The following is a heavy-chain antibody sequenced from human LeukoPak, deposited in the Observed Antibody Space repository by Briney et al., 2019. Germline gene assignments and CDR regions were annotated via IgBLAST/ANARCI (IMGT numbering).Heavy chain of an antibody. J-gene: IGHJ5*02. CDR1: GYTFTGYY. Sequence: GASVKVSCKASGYTFTGYYMHWVRQAPGQGLEWMGWINPNSGGTNYAQKFQGRVTMTRDTSISTAYMELSRLRSDDTAVYYCARDLSSAKNWFDPWGQGTLVTVSS. V-gene: IGHV1-2*02. CDR2: INPNSGGT. CDR3: ARDLSSAKNWFDP. D-gene: IGHD6-25*01.